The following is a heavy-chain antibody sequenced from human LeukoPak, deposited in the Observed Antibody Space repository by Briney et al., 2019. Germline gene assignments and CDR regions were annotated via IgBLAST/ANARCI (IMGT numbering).Heavy chain of an antibody. D-gene: IGHD1-7*01. Sequence: SGTLSLTCAVYGGSFSGYYWSWIRQPPGKGLEWIGEINHSGSTNYNPSLKSRVTISVDTSKNQFSLKLSSVTAADTAVYYCAKRRGLELLYYYYMDVWGKGTAVTVSS. CDR1: GGSFSGYY. V-gene: IGHV4-34*01. CDR3: AKRRGLELLYYYYMDV. CDR2: INHSGST. J-gene: IGHJ6*03.